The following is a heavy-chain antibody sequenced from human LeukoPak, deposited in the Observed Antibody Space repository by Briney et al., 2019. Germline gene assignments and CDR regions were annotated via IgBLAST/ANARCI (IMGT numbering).Heavy chain of an antibody. CDR2: ISGYNGNT. CDR3: ARASLWFGEPKYNWFDP. Sequence: ASVKVSCKASGYTFSSYGISWVRQAPGQGLEWMGWISGYNGNTNSAQMLQGRVTMTTDTSTSTAYMELRSLRSDDTAVYYCARASLWFGEPKYNWFDPWGQGTLVTVSP. V-gene: IGHV1-18*01. J-gene: IGHJ5*02. CDR1: GYTFSSYG. D-gene: IGHD3-10*01.